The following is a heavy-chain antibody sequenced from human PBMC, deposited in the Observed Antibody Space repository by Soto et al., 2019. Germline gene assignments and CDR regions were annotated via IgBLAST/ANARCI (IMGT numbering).Heavy chain of an antibody. J-gene: IGHJ6*02. CDR2: IGNSGSPI. CDR1: GFTFSDYY. D-gene: IGHD5-12*01. CDR3: TRRYSVYDGVGMDV. V-gene: IGHV3-11*01. Sequence: QVQLVESGGGLVKPGGSLRLSCAASGFTFSDYYMSWIRQAPGKGLEWVSYIGNSGSPIYYADSVKGRFTISRDNAKNSLYRQMNSLRAEDTAVYYCTRRYSVYDGVGMDVWGQGTTVTVSS.